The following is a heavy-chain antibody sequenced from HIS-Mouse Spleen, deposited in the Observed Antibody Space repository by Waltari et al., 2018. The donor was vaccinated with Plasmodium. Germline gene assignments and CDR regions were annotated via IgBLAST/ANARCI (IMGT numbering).Heavy chain of an antibody. J-gene: IGHJ4*02. CDR2: INPNSGGT. D-gene: IGHD6-13*01. Sequence: QVQLVQSGAEVKKPGASVTVSCKASGYNFTGHYMHWVRQAPGQGLEWMGWINPNSGGTNYAQKFQGRVTMTRDTSISTAYMELSRLRSDDTAVYYCARDNFAAGNFDYWGQGTLVTVSS. CDR1: GYNFTGHY. V-gene: IGHV1-2*02. CDR3: ARDNFAAGNFDY.